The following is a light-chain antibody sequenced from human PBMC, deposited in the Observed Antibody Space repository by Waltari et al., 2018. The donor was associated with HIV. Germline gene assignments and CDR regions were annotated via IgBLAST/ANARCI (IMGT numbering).Light chain of an antibody. J-gene: IGLJ2*01. V-gene: IGLV3-1*01. CDR1: KLGDKY. Sequence: SYELTQPPSLSVSPGQTASITCSGDKLGDKYACWYQQKPGQSPVLVIYQDNKRPSGIPDRFSGSNSGNTATLTISGTQAMDEADYHCQAWDSSTVVFGGGTKLTVL. CDR3: QAWDSSTVV. CDR2: QDN.